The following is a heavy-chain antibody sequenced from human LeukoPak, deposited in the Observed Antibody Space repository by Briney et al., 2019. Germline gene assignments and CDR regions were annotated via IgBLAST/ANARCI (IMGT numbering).Heavy chain of an antibody. Sequence: SETLSLTRTVCGGSLSRGSYYWSWIRQPPGKGVGWRGYIYYSGSTNYNPSLKSRVSMSVDTSRNQFSLKLNSVTAADTAVYYCARGNSYYDSSGAFDYWGQGTLVTVSS. V-gene: IGHV4-61*01. CDR1: GGSLSRGSYY. D-gene: IGHD3-22*01. CDR3: ARGNSYYDSSGAFDY. CDR2: IYYSGST. J-gene: IGHJ4*02.